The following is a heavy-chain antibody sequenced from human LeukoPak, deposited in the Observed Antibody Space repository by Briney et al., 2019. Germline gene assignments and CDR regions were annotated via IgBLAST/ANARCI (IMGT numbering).Heavy chain of an antibody. CDR1: GFSFSSYS. CDR3: AKDPNGDYIGTFDI. V-gene: IGHV3-23*01. Sequence: PGGSLRLSCAASGFSFSSYSMNWVRQAPGKGLEWVSSISGNGVSTQYADSVQGRFAISRDNSKNTLYLQMNSLRAEDTAVYYCAKDPNGDYIGTFDIWGQGTMVTVSS. D-gene: IGHD4-17*01. J-gene: IGHJ3*02. CDR2: ISGNGVST.